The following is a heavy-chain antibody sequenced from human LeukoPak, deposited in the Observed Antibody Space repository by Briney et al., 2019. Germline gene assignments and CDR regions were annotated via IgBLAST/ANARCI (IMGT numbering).Heavy chain of an antibody. CDR1: GGSISSYY. J-gene: IGHJ4*02. V-gene: IGHV4-59*01. CDR3: ATEIFGVVRH. Sequence: PSETLSLTCTVSGGSISSYYWSWIRQPPGKGLEWIGYIYYSGSTNYNPSLKSRVTISVDTSKNQFSLKLSSVTAADTAVYYCATEIFGVVRHWGQGTLVTVSS. D-gene: IGHD3-3*01. CDR2: IYYSGST.